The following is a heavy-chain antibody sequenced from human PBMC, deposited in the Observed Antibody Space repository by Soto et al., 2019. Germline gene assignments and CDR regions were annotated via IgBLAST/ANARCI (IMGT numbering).Heavy chain of an antibody. D-gene: IGHD1-26*01. V-gene: IGHV1-18*01. CDR1: GYTFTSYG. J-gene: IGHJ4*02. Sequence: QVQLVQSGAEVKKPGASVKVSCKASGYTFTSYGISWVRQAPGQGLEWMGWISAYNGNTNYAQKLQGRVTMTTDTSTRAAYRGRGSLRSDDTAVYYCARWVVGATVAYWGQGTLFTVSS. CDR2: ISAYNGNT. CDR3: ARWVVGATVAY.